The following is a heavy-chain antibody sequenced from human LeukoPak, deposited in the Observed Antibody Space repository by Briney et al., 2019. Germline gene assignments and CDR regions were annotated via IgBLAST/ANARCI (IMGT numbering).Heavy chain of an antibody. Sequence: ASVKVSCKASGYTFTGYYMHWVRQAPGQGLEWMGWINPNSGGTNYAQKLQGRVTMTTDTSTSTAYMELRSLRSDDTAVYYCARGGYCSSTSCYAEYFQHWGQGTLVTVSS. CDR3: ARGGYCSSTSCYAEYFQH. CDR2: INPNSGGT. J-gene: IGHJ1*01. D-gene: IGHD2-2*01. V-gene: IGHV1-2*02. CDR1: GYTFTGYY.